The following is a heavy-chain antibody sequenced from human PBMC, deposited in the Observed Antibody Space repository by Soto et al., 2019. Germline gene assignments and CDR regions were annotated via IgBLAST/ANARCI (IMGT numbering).Heavy chain of an antibody. Sequence: PSETLSLTCAVSGGSISSGGYSWSWIRQPPGKGLERIGYIYHSGSTYYNPSLKSRVTISVDRSKNQFSLKLSSVTAADTAVYYCGRGDYYDYLDVWGKGTTVTVSS. V-gene: IGHV4-30-2*01. CDR3: GRGDYYDYLDV. CDR2: IYHSGST. J-gene: IGHJ6*03. CDR1: GGSISSGGYS.